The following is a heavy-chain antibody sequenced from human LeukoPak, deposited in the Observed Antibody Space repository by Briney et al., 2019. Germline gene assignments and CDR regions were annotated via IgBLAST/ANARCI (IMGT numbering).Heavy chain of an antibody. J-gene: IGHJ4*02. V-gene: IGHV4-39*07. CDR2: IYYSGST. D-gene: IGHD3-10*01. CDR3: ARDRWQYVSGSYYLDY. Sequence: SETLSLTCTVSGGSISSSSYYWGWIRQPPGKGLEWIGSIYYSGSTYYNPSLKSRVTISVDTSKNQFSLKLSSVTAADTAVYYCARDRWQYVSGSYYLDYWGQGTLVTVSS. CDR1: GGSISSSSYY.